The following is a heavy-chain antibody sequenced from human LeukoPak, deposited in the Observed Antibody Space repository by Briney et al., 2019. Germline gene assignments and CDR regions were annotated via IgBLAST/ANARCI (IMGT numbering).Heavy chain of an antibody. CDR2: ISTSGSTI. D-gene: IGHD3-10*01. J-gene: IGHJ4*02. Sequence: GGSLRLSYAASGFTFSSYDMNWLRQAPGKGLEWVSYISTSGSTIYYADSVKGRFTISRDNAKNSLYLQMNSLRAEDTAVYYCVKVPEYYGSGRYHWGQGTLVTVSS. CDR1: GFTFSSYD. V-gene: IGHV3-48*03. CDR3: VKVPEYYGSGRYH.